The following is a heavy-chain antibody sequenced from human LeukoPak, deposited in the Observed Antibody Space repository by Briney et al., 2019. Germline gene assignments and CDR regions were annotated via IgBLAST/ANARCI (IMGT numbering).Heavy chain of an antibody. V-gene: IGHV4-59*01. CDR3: ARELRGISGSGSNDAFDI. Sequence: SETLSLACTVSGGSISSYYWSWIRQPPGKGLEWIGYIYYSGSTNYNPSLKSRVTISVDTSKNQFSLKLSSVTAADTAVYYCARELRGISGSGSNDAFDIWGQGTLVTVSS. CDR2: IYYSGST. CDR1: GGSISSYY. D-gene: IGHD3-10*01. J-gene: IGHJ3*02.